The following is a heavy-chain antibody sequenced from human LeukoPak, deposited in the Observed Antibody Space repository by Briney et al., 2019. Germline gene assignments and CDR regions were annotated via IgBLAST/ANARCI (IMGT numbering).Heavy chain of an antibody. J-gene: IGHJ4*02. D-gene: IGHD6-19*01. CDR2: IWYDGSNK. CDR3: ARDHSSGWYSDYFDY. CDR1: GFTFSSYG. Sequence: RPGRSLRLSCAASGFTFSSYGMHWVRQAPGKGLQWVAVIWYDGSNKYYADSVKGRFTISRDNSKNTLYLQMNSLRAEDTAVYYCARDHSSGWYSDYFDYWGQGTLVTVSS. V-gene: IGHV3-33*01.